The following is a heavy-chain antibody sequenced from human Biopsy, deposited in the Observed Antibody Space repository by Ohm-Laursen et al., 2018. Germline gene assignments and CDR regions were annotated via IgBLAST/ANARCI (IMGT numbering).Heavy chain of an antibody. Sequence: GTLSLTCTVSGGSISGSSWSWIRQAPGKGLEWIGYISYSRNTNYNPSLKSRITISVDTSKNQFSLKLTSVTAADTAVYYCAKHGSGWTGDDAFHIWGQGTMVTVSS. J-gene: IGHJ3*02. CDR3: AKHGSGWTGDDAFHI. CDR2: ISYSRNT. D-gene: IGHD6-19*01. CDR1: GGSISGSS. V-gene: IGHV4-59*08.